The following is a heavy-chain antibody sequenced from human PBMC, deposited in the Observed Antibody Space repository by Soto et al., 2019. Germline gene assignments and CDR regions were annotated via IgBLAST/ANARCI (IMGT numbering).Heavy chain of an antibody. CDR1: GGSFSGYY. Sequence: QVQLQQWGAGLLKPSETLSLTCAVYGGSFSGYYWSWIRQPPGKGLEWIGEITHSGSTNYNPSLKSRVTTSVDTSKCQFSLKLSSVTAADTAVYYCARDVMANNRYHWYFDLWGRGTLVTVSS. CDR2: ITHSGST. J-gene: IGHJ2*01. V-gene: IGHV4-34*01. CDR3: ARDVMANNRYHWYFDL. D-gene: IGHD2-8*01.